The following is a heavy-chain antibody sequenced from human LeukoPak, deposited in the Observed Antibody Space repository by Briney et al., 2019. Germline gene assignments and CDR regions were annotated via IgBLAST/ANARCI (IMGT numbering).Heavy chain of an antibody. CDR3: AKDQYYYGSGSYYP. V-gene: IGHV3-23*01. CDR1: GFTFSSYG. J-gene: IGHJ5*02. D-gene: IGHD3-10*01. CDR2: ISGSGGST. Sequence: PGGSLRLSCAASGFTFSSYGMSWVRQAPGKGLEWVSAISGSGGSTYYADSVKGRFTISRDNSKNTLYLQMNSLRAEDTAVYYCAKDQYYYGSGSYYPWGQGTLVTVSS.